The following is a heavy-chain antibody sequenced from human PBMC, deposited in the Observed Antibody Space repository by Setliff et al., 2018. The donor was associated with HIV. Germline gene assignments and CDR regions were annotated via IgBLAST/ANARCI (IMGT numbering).Heavy chain of an antibody. CDR3: ATVDYYDSSGFYYGGGH. CDR2: FYSSRSN. Sequence: PSETLSLPCPVSGGSINSGSHYWSWIRQPAGKGLEWIGRFYSSRSNSYNPSLESRVTISVDTSKPQFSLRLSSVTAADTAVYYCATVDYYDSSGFYYGGGHWGQGTLVTVS. J-gene: IGHJ4*02. V-gene: IGHV4-61*02. CDR1: GGSINSGSHY. D-gene: IGHD3-22*01.